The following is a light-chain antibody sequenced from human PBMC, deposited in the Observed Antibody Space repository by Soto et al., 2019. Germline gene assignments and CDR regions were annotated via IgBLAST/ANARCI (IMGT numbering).Light chain of an antibody. CDR2: RAS. Sequence: IVVTQSPATLSVSPGERATLSCRAGQTIYSNGAWYQQRPGQAPSLLMYRASTRATGVPARFSGSGSGTEFTLTISSLQPDDFATYYCQQYNSYYPWTFGQGTKVDIK. V-gene: IGKV3-15*01. CDR3: QQYNSYYPWT. CDR1: QTIYSN. J-gene: IGKJ1*01.